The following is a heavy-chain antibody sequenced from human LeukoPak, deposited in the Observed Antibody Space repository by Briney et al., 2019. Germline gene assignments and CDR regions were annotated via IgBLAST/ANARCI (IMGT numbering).Heavy chain of an antibody. CDR1: GFTLSSHA. CDR3: ARDPSRSWWGYFDY. Sequence: QPGGSLRLSCAASGFTLSSHAMSWVRQAPGKGLEWISTFSESSGSAHYADSVKGRFTISRDISKNTLYLQMNSLRAEDTAVYYCARDPSRSWWGYFDYWGQGALSPSPQ. D-gene: IGHD6-13*01. V-gene: IGHV3-23*01. J-gene: IGHJ4*02. CDR2: FSESSGSA.